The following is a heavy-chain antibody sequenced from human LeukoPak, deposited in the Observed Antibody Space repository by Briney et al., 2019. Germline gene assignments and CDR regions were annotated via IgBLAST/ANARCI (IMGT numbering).Heavy chain of an antibody. V-gene: IGHV4-4*07. J-gene: IGHJ4*02. CDR2: IYSSGST. CDR3: AGVRGSYYPFDY. D-gene: IGHD1-26*01. Sequence: SETLSLTCTVSGGSISSYYWSWIRQPAGKGLEWIGRIYSSGSTNYNPSLKSRVTMSVDTSKNQFSLMLSSVTAADTAVYYCAGVRGSYYPFDYWGQGTLVTVSS. CDR1: GGSISSYY.